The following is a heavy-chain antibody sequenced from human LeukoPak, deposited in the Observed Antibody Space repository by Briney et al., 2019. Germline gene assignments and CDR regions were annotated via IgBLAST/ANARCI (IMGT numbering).Heavy chain of an antibody. Sequence: ASETLSLTCTVSGGSISSYYWSWIRQPPGKGLEWIGYIYYSGSTDYNPSLKSRVTISVDTSKNQFFLKLSSVTAADTAVYYCARSDYGGNSGFAFDYWGQGTLVTVSS. CDR1: GGSISSYY. CDR3: ARSDYGGNSGFAFDY. CDR2: IYYSGST. V-gene: IGHV4-59*08. J-gene: IGHJ4*02. D-gene: IGHD4-23*01.